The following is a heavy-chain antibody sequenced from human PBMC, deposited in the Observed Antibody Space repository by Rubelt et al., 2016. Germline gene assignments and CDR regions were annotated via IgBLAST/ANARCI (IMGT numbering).Heavy chain of an antibody. J-gene: IGHJ4*02. Sequence: QITLKESGPTLVKPTQTLTLTCTFSGFSLSTSGVGVGWIRQPPGKALEWLALIYWNDDKRYSPSLKSRLTITKDTSKNQVVLTMTNMDPVDTATYYCARVRFLEWLLNYYFDYWGQGTLVTVSS. CDR1: GFSLSTSGVG. V-gene: IGHV2-5*01. CDR2: IYWNDDK. CDR3: ARVRFLEWLLNYYFDY. D-gene: IGHD3-3*01.